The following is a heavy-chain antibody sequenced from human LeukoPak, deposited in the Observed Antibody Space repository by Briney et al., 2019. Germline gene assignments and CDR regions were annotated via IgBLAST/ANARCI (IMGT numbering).Heavy chain of an antibody. CDR1: GGSISSSSYY. CDR3: ARLEVGATTAFDY. D-gene: IGHD1-26*01. V-gene: IGHV4-39*01. J-gene: IGHJ4*02. Sequence: SETLSLTCTVSGGSISSSSYYWGWIRQPPGKGLEWIGSIYYSGSTYYNPSLKSRVTISVDTSKNQFSLKLSSVTAADTAVYYCARLEVGATTAFDYWGQGTLVTVSS. CDR2: IYYSGST.